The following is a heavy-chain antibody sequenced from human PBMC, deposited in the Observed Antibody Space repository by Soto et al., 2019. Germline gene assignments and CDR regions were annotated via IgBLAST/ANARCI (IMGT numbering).Heavy chain of an antibody. CDR2: INPNSGDT. Sequence: QVQLVQSGAEVKKPGASVKVSCKASGYTFTGYYMHWVRQAPGQGLEWMGWINPNSGDTNYAQNFQGWVTMTRETSISTAYMELSRLRADDTAVYYCASLLRGYGMDVWGQGTTVTVSS. J-gene: IGHJ6*02. CDR3: ASLLRGYGMDV. D-gene: IGHD1-26*01. CDR1: GYTFTGYY. V-gene: IGHV1-2*04.